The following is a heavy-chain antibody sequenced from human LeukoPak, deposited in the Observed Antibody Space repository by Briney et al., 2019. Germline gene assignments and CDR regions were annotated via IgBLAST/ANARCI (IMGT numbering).Heavy chain of an antibody. Sequence: SETLSLTCTVSGYSISSGYYWGWIRQPPGKGLEWIGSIYHSGSTYYNPSLKSRVTISADTSKNQFSLKLSSVTAADSAVYYCAVIISSWYRWVFEYWGQGTLVTVSS. V-gene: IGHV4-38-2*02. CDR3: AVIISSWYRWVFEY. CDR1: GYSISSGYY. CDR2: IYHSGST. D-gene: IGHD6-13*01. J-gene: IGHJ4*02.